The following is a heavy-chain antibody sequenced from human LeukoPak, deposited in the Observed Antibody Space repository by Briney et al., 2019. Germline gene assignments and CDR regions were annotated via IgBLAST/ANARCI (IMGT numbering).Heavy chain of an antibody. D-gene: IGHD3-16*02. CDR2: IHRSGST. CDR1: LDSTTSNF. J-gene: IGHJ4*02. Sequence: SETLSLTCTVSLDSTTSNFWSWVRQPPGKGLEWFGEIHRSGSTNYNPSLQRRVTISIDRPKNQIALELSSVTAADTAVYYCAREIIGGFNPGAYWGQGTLVTVSS. CDR3: AREIIGGFNPGAY. V-gene: IGHV4-4*02.